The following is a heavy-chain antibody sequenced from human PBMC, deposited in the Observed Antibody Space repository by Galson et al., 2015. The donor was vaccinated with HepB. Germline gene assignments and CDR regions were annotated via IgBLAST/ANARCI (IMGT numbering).Heavy chain of an antibody. CDR3: AREGGQYRKIAFDI. CDR1: GFTFSSYA. CDR2: IWYDGSNK. J-gene: IGHJ3*02. D-gene: IGHD5-18*01. Sequence: SLRLSCAASGFTFSSYAMHWVRQAPGKGLEWVAVIWYDGSNKYYADSVKGRFTISRDNSKNTLYLQMNSLRAEDTAVYYCAREGGQYRKIAFDIWGQGTMVTVSS. V-gene: IGHV3-33*08.